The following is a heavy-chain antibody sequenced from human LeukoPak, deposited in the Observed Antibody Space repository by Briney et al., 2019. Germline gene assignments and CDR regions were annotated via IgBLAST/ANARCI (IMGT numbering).Heavy chain of an antibody. V-gene: IGHV3-73*01. CDR2: IRSKANSYAT. CDR1: GFTFSGSA. J-gene: IGHJ6*03. CDR3: SSSCVGPTRLHYYYMDV. D-gene: IGHD2-2*01. Sequence: GGSLRLSCAASGFTFSGSAMHWVRQASGKGLEWVGRIRSKANSYATAYAASVKGRFTISRDDSKNTAYLQMNSLKTEDTAVYYCSSSCVGPTRLHYYYMDVWGKGTTVTVSS.